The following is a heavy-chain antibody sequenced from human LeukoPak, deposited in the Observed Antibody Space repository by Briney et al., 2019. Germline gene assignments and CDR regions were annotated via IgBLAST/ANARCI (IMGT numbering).Heavy chain of an antibody. D-gene: IGHD3-22*01. J-gene: IGHJ5*02. CDR3: ARDYYDSSGYSRFDP. CDR2: INPNSGGT. CDR1: GYTFTGYY. V-gene: IGHV1-2*02. Sequence: ASAKVSCKASGYTFTGYYMHWVRQAPGQGLEWMGWINPNSGGTDYAQEFQGRVTMTRDTSISTAYMEVSRLRSDDTAVYYCARDYYDSSGYSRFDPWGQGTLVTVSS.